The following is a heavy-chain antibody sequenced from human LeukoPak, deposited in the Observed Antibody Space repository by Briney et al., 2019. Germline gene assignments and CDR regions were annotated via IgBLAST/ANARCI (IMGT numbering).Heavy chain of an antibody. J-gene: IGHJ6*02. Sequence: GGSLRLSCAASGFTFSNAWMSWVRQAPGKGLEWVGRIKSTTDGGATDYAAPVKGRFTISRDDSKNTLYLQMNSMKTEYRAVYYCTTDFAGSYYYYGMDFWGQGTTVTVSS. V-gene: IGHV3-15*01. CDR2: IKSTTDGGAT. CDR1: GFTFSNAW. CDR3: TTDFAGSYYYYGMDF. D-gene: IGHD1-26*01.